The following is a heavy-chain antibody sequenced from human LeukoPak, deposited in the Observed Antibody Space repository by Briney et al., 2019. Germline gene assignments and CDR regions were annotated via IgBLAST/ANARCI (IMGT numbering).Heavy chain of an antibody. CDR3: TSFGSYYYDSSGYYDTQGDY. CDR1: GFTFSSYA. D-gene: IGHD3-22*01. CDR2: ISGSGGST. V-gene: IGHV3-23*01. Sequence: GGSLRLSCAASGFTFSSYAMSWVRQAPGKGLEWVSAISGSGGSTYYADSVKGRFTISRDNSKNALYLQMNSLRAEDTAVYYCTSFGSYYYDSSGYYDTQGDYWGQGTLVTVSS. J-gene: IGHJ4*02.